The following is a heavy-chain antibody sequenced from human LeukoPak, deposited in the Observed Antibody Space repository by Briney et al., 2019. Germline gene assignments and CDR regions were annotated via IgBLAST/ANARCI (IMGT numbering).Heavy chain of an antibody. Sequence: GGSLRLSCAASGFTVSSYYMTWVRQAPGKGLEWVSVLYSGGNSYYADSVKGRVAISRDNSRNKVFLQMNSVRAEDTAVYYCARSYSNHLFGMDVWGQGTTVTVSS. J-gene: IGHJ6*02. V-gene: IGHV3-66*01. CDR3: ARSYSNHLFGMDV. D-gene: IGHD4-11*01. CDR2: LYSGGNS. CDR1: GFTVSSYY.